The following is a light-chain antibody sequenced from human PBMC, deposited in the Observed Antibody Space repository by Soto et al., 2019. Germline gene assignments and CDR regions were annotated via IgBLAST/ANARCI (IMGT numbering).Light chain of an antibody. V-gene: IGKV3D-20*02. CDR1: ESVMRNY. Sequence: EIVLTQSPGTLSLSPGERATLSCRASESVMRNYLAWYQHKPGQSPRLLIYGASTRATGVPARFRGSGSGTEFTLTISSLQSEDFAVYYCHQRSDWPLTFGGGTKVDIK. J-gene: IGKJ4*01. CDR3: HQRSDWPLT. CDR2: GAS.